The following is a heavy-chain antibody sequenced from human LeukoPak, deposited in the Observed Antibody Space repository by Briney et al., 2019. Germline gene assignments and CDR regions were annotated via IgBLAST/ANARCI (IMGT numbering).Heavy chain of an antibody. J-gene: IGHJ4*02. CDR1: GLTFSGYW. CDR3: ASDGGPFDH. V-gene: IGHV3-7*01. CDR2: INQGASEK. Sequence: GGSLRLSCAASGLTFSGYWMSLVRQAPGKGLEWVANINQGASEKYYADSVRGRFTISRDNAKKSVTLQMNSLRVDDTAVYYCASDGGPFDHWGQGTVVTVSS. D-gene: IGHD3-3*01.